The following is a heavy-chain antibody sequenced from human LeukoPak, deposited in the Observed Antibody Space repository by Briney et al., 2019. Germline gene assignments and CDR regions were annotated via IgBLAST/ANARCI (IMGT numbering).Heavy chain of an antibody. Sequence: GSLRLSCAASGFTFSSYSMNWVRQAPGKGLEWVSSISSSSSYIYYADSAKGRFTISRDNAKNSLYLQMNSLRAEDTAVYYCARDPRVYYGSGYNWFDPWGQGTLVTVSS. CDR2: ISSSSSYI. CDR3: ARDPRVYYGSGYNWFDP. D-gene: IGHD3-10*01. CDR1: GFTFSSYS. J-gene: IGHJ5*02. V-gene: IGHV3-21*01.